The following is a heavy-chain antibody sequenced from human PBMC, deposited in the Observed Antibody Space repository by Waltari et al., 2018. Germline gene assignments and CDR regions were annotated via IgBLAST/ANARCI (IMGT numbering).Heavy chain of an antibody. CDR1: GYTFTSYA. CDR2: INAGNGNT. J-gene: IGHJ6*02. D-gene: IGHD5-12*01. Sequence: QVQLVQSGAEVKKPGASVKVSCKASGYTFTSYAMHWVRQAHGQRLEWMGWINAGNGNTKYSQQFQGRVTITRDTSASTAYMELSSLRSEETAVYYCASLGVATPHYGMDVWGQGTTVTVSS. CDR3: ASLGVATPHYGMDV. V-gene: IGHV1-3*01.